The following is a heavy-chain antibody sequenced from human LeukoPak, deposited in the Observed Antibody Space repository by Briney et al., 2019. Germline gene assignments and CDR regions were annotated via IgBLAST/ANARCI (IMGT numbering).Heavy chain of an antibody. J-gene: IGHJ4*02. CDR2: ISGSSAVI. CDR1: GFTFTTYA. Sequence: GGSLRLSCAASGFTFTTYALSWVRQAPGKGLEWVSSISGSSAVIDYADSVKGRFIISRDNSENTIYLQMNSLRAEDTAVYYYTRGRQLWEYWGQGTLVTVSS. D-gene: IGHD1-26*01. CDR3: TRGRQLWEY. V-gene: IGHV3-23*01.